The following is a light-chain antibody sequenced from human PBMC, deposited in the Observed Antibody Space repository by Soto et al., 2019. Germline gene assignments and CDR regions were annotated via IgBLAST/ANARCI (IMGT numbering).Light chain of an antibody. J-gene: IGKJ4*01. V-gene: IGKV1-39*01. CDR1: QSINTY. CDR2: AAS. CDR3: QQSSSTPIT. Sequence: DIQMTQSPSSLSASVGDRVTITCRASQSINTYLNWYQQKPGKAPRVLIYAASTLHSGVPSRFSGSGSGTDFTLTINSLQPEDFATYYCQQSSSTPITFGGGTKVEIK.